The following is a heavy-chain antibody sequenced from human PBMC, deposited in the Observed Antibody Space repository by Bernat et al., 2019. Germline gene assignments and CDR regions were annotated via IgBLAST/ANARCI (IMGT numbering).Heavy chain of an antibody. CDR1: GFTFSSYA. CDR3: ARTYSSGWYGGLYYFDY. J-gene: IGHJ4*02. V-gene: IGHV3-23*04. D-gene: IGHD6-19*01. Sequence: EVQLVESGGGLVQPGGSLRLSCAASGFTFSSYAMNWVRLIPGKGLKWVSTISSGGDGTYYADSVKGQFTIPRDNSKNTLYLQMNTLRAEDTAVYYCARTYSSGWYGGLYYFDYWGQGTLVTVSS. CDR2: ISSGGDGT.